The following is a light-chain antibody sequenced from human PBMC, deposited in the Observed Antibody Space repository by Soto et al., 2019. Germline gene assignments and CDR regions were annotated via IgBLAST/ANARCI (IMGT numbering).Light chain of an antibody. CDR3: QQHISWPLT. Sequence: EIVLTQSPGTLSLSPGERATLSSRASQSVSSAYLAWYQQKPGQAPRLLIYNVSRRATGIPDRFSGSGSGTDFTLTISNLEPEDFAVYYCQQHISWPLTFGGGTKVDIK. CDR2: NVS. CDR1: QSVSSAY. J-gene: IGKJ4*01. V-gene: IGKV3D-20*02.